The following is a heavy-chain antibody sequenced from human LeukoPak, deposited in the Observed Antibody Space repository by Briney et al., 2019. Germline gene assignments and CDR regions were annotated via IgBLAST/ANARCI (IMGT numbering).Heavy chain of an antibody. CDR1: GFTFSSYA. Sequence: PGGSLRLSCAASGFTFSSYAMSWVRQAPGKGLEWVSAISGSGGSTYYADSVKGRFTVSRDNSKNTLYLQMNSLRAEDTAVYYCAKEMRVLRYFDWLLYGAFDIWGQGTMVTVSS. V-gene: IGHV3-23*01. J-gene: IGHJ3*02. CDR3: AKEMRVLRYFDWLLYGAFDI. CDR2: ISGSGGST. D-gene: IGHD3-9*01.